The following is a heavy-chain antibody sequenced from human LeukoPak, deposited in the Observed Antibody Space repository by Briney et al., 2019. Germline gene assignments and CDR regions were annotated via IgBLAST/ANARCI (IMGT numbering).Heavy chain of an antibody. D-gene: IGHD3-16*01. Sequence: KSGGSLRLSCAASGFTFSSYSMNWVRQAPGKGLEWVSSISSSSSYIYYADSVKGRFTISRDNAKNSLYLQMNSLRAEDTAVYYCASGLGPIGLDAFDIWGQGTMVTVSS. CDR3: ASGLGPIGLDAFDI. CDR1: GFTFSSYS. V-gene: IGHV3-21*01. J-gene: IGHJ3*02. CDR2: ISSSSSYI.